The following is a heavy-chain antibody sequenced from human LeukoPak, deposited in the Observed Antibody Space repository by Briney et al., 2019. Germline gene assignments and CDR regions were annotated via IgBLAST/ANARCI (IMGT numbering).Heavy chain of an antibody. CDR2: IYYSGST. Sequence: SETLSLTCTVSGGSISNYYWSWIRQPPGQGLEWIGYIYYSGSTNSNPSLKRRVTISIDTSKNQFSLKLSSVTAADTAVYYCAREWGIGSLYYFDYWGQGTLVTVSS. CDR3: AREWGIGSLYYFDY. CDR1: GGSISNYY. J-gene: IGHJ4*02. D-gene: IGHD3-16*01. V-gene: IGHV4-59*01.